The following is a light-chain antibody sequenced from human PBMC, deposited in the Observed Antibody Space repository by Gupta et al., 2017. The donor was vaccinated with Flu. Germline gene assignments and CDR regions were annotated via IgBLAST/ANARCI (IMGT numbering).Light chain of an antibody. CDR2: GAS. J-gene: IGKJ1*01. V-gene: IGKV3-15*01. CDR1: QSVSSN. Sequence: EIMMTQPPATLSVSPGERATLSCRASQSVSSNLAWYQQKPGQAPRLLIYGASTRATGIPARFSGSGSGTEFTLTISSLQSEDFAVYYCQQYNNWPPRTFGQGTKVEIK. CDR3: QQYNNWPPRT.